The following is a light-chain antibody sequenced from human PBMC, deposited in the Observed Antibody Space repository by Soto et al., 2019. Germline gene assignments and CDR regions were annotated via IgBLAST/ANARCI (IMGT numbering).Light chain of an antibody. CDR1: QSVSSN. CDR2: GAS. CDR3: QQYNNWPPIT. Sequence: EIVMTQSPANLSEYPGERATLSCRASQSVSSNLAWYQQKPGQAPRLLIYGASTRATGIPARFSGSGSGTEFTLTISSLQSEDFAVYYCQQYNNWPPITFGQGTRWRL. J-gene: IGKJ5*01. V-gene: IGKV3-15*01.